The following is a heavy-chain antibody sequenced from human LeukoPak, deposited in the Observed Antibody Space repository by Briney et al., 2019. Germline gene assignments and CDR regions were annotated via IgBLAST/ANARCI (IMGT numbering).Heavy chain of an antibody. Sequence: SGGSLRLSCAASGSTFNNYNMNWVRQAPGKGLEWVSSIKGRFTISTYNAKNSLYLQMNSLRAEDTALYYCARGADSSGWRGAAFDIWGQGTMVTVSS. D-gene: IGHD6-19*01. V-gene: IGHV3-69-1*01. CDR1: GSTFNNYN. J-gene: IGHJ3*02. CDR3: ARGADSSGWRGAAFDI. CDR2: I.